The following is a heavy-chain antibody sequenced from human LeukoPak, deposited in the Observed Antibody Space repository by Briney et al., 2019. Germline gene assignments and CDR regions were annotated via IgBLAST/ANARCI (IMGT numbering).Heavy chain of an antibody. CDR1: GYSFTSYW. Sequence: PGESLKFSCKGSGYSFTSYWIGWVRQMPGKGLEWMGIIYPGDSDTRYSPSFQGQVTISADKSISTAYLQWSSLKASDTAMYYCARLFTPITMVRGVPYYFDYWGQGTLVTVSS. CDR2: IYPGDSDT. V-gene: IGHV5-51*01. CDR3: ARLFTPITMVRGVPYYFDY. J-gene: IGHJ4*02. D-gene: IGHD3-10*01.